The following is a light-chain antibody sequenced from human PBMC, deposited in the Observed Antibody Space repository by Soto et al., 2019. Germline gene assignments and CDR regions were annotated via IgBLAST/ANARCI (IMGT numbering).Light chain of an antibody. J-gene: IGKJ1*01. CDR2: GAS. Sequence: EIVMTQSPATLSVSPGERATLSCRASQSVSSDLAWYQKKVGQAPRLLIYGASTRATGIPARFSGSGSGTEFTLTISSLQSEDFAVYYCQQYNNWWTFGQGTRVEIK. CDR3: QQYNNWWT. V-gene: IGKV3-15*01. CDR1: QSVSSD.